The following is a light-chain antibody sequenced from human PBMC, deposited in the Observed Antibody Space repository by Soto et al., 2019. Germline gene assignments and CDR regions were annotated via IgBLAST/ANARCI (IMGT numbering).Light chain of an antibody. CDR2: HAS. Sequence: VLIQSPYTLSLSQGERATLSCRASRSLSSDYLAWYQQKPGQAPRLLFYHASRRATGTPDRFSGGGSGTDFTLTISRLEPEDFAVYFCHQYYNRPPWTFGQGTNVDIK. CDR3: HQYYNRPPWT. J-gene: IGKJ1*01. V-gene: IGKV3-20*01. CDR1: RSLSSDY.